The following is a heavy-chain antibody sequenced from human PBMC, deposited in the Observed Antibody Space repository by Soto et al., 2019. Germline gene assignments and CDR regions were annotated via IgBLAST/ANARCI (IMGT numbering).Heavy chain of an antibody. CDR3: ARGDYFFGSGPPPPPVFDF. CDR1: GYTFTSYY. CDR2: INPSGGST. Sequence: GPPVKVSCKASGYTFTSYYMHWVRQAPGQGLEWMGIINPSGGSTSYAQKFQGRVTMTRDTSTSTVYMELSSLRSEDTAVYYCARGDYFFGSGPPPPPVFDFWGQGTMLPVSS. J-gene: IGHJ3*01. D-gene: IGHD3-10*01. V-gene: IGHV1-46*03.